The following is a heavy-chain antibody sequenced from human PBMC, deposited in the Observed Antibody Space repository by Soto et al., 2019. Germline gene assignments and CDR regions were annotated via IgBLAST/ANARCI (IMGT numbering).Heavy chain of an antibody. CDR2: IYYSGST. CDR3: ARHNIGSSLAGFDY. J-gene: IGHJ4*02. V-gene: IGHV4-39*01. Sequence: SETLSLTCTVSGGSISSSSYYWGWIRQPPGKGLEWIGSIYYSGSTYYNPSLKSRVTISVDTSKNQFSLKLSSVTAADTAVYYCARHNIGSSLAGFDYWGQGTLVTVSS. CDR1: GGSISSSSYY. D-gene: IGHD3-3*02.